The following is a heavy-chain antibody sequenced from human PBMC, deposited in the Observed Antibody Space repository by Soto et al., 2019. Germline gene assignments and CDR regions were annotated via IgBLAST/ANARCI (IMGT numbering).Heavy chain of an antibody. J-gene: IGHJ4*02. V-gene: IGHV3-33*01. CDR3: ARELNYGSGSYYY. D-gene: IGHD3-10*01. CDR2: IWYDGSNK. Sequence: QVQLVESGGGVVQPGRSLRLSCAASGFTFSSYGMPWVRQAPGKGLEWVAVIWYDGSNKYYADSVKGRFTISRDNSKNTLYLQMNSLRAEDTAVYYCARELNYGSGSYYYWGQGTLVTVSS. CDR1: GFTFSSYG.